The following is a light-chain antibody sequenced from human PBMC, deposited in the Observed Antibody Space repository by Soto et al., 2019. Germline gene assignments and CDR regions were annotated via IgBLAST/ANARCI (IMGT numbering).Light chain of an antibody. V-gene: IGLV2-11*01. CDR2: DVT. J-gene: IGLJ2*01. Sequence: QSALTQPRSVSGSPGQSVTISCTGTSSDVGGYNYVSWYQQHPGKAPKLLIYDVTQRPSGVPDRFSGSKSGNTASLTISGLQAEDEADYHCCSYVATYSFIFGGGTKLTVL. CDR1: SSDVGGYNY. CDR3: CSYVATYSFI.